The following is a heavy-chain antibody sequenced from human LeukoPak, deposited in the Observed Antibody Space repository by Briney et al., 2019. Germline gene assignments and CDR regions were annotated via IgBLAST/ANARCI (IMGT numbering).Heavy chain of an antibody. CDR1: GYSFTSYW. CDR3: AGQMYYYDSSGYNYYYGMDV. J-gene: IGHJ6*02. D-gene: IGHD3-22*01. Sequence: GESLKISCKGSGYSFTSYWIGWVRQMPGKGLEWMGIIYPGDSDTRYSPSFQGQVTISADKFISTAYLQWSSLKASDTAMYYCAGQMYYYDSSGYNYYYGMDVWGQGTTVTVSS. V-gene: IGHV5-51*01. CDR2: IYPGDSDT.